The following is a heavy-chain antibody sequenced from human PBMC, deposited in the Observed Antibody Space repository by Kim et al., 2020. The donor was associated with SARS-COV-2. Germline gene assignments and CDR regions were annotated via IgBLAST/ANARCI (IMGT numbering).Heavy chain of an antibody. V-gene: IGHV4-59*09. J-gene: IGHJ4*02. CDR3: ARGVNNGYGFPYYFDY. Sequence: SLKSQVTISVDTSKNQFSLKLSSVTAADTAVYYCARGVNNGYGFPYYFDYWGQGTLVTVSS. D-gene: IGHD5-12*01.